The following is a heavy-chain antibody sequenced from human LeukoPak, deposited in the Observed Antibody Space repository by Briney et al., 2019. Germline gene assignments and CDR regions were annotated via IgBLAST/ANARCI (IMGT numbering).Heavy chain of an antibody. V-gene: IGHV3-53*01. J-gene: IGHJ4*02. CDR1: GFIVSTNS. CDR2: IYSDGST. Sequence: PGGSLRLSCAASGFIVSTNSINWIRQAPGKGLEWVAVIYSDGSTYYADSVKGRFTISRDNSKNTLYLQMNSLRAEDTAVYYCAREMATITIGVYWGQGTLVTVSS. CDR3: AREMATITIGVY. D-gene: IGHD5-24*01.